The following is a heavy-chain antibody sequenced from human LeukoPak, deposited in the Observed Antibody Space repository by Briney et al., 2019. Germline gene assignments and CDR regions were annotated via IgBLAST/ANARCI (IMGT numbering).Heavy chain of an antibody. CDR1: GGSISSYY. J-gene: IGHJ4*02. D-gene: IGHD6-19*01. CDR2: IYYSGST. V-gene: IGHV4-59*01. CDR3: ARAVAGGPAPFDY. Sequence: KPSETLSLTCTVSGGSISSYYWSWIRQPPGKGLEWIGYIYYSGSTNYNPSLKSRVTISVDTSKNQFSLKLSSVTAADTAVYYCARAVAGGPAPFDYSGQGTLVTVSS.